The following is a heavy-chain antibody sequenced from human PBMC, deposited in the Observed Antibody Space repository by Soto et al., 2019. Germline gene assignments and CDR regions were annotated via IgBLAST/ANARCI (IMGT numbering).Heavy chain of an antibody. CDR2: IYYSGSP. Sequence: SETLSLTCTVSGGSISSSTYNWGWIRQPPGKRLEWIGNIYYSGSPYYNPSLKSRVTISVDTSRNQLSLKLSSVTAADTAVYYCARSPTAVTTTRRDTFDVWGQGTMVPVSS. J-gene: IGHJ3*01. D-gene: IGHD4-17*01. CDR3: ARSPTAVTTTRRDTFDV. V-gene: IGHV4-39*01. CDR1: GGSISSSTYN.